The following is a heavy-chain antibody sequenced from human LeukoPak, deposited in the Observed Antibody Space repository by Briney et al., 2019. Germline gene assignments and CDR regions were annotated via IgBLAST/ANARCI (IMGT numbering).Heavy chain of an antibody. CDR1: GGSISSSSYY. D-gene: IGHD3-3*01. Sequence: PSETLSLTCTVSGGSISSSSYYWGWIRQPPGKGLEWIGYIYYSGSTNYNPSLKSRVTISVDTSKNQFSLKLSSVTAADTAVYYCARDTIFNYMDVWGKGTTVTVSS. CDR2: IYYSGST. J-gene: IGHJ6*03. CDR3: ARDTIFNYMDV. V-gene: IGHV4-61*05.